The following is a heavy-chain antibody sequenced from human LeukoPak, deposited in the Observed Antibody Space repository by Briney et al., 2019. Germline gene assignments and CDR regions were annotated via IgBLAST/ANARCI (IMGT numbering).Heavy chain of an antibody. D-gene: IGHD1-26*01. J-gene: IGHJ4*02. CDR3: ARGGARQYYFDY. CDR2: IYYSGST. CDR1: GFSISNGYY. V-gene: IGHV4-61*01. Sequence: SETLSLTCSVSGFSISNGYYWGWIRQPPGKGLEWIGYIYYSGSTNYNPSLKSRVTISVDTSKNQFSLKLSSVTAADTAVYYCARGGARQYYFDYWGQGTLVTVSS.